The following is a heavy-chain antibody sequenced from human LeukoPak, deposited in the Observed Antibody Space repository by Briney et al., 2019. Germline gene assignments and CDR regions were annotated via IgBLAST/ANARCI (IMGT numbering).Heavy chain of an antibody. V-gene: IGHV4-34*01. J-gene: IGHJ4*02. CDR2: INHSGST. CDR1: GFTFSTYA. CDR3: ARVGRLWPPFGSSWSQMNFDY. Sequence: GSLRLSCAASGFTFSTYAMTWVRQPPGKGLEWIGEINHSGSTNYNPSLKSRVTISVDTSKNQFSLKLSSVTAADTAVYYCARVGRLWPPFGSSWSQMNFDYWGQGTLVTVSS. D-gene: IGHD6-13*01.